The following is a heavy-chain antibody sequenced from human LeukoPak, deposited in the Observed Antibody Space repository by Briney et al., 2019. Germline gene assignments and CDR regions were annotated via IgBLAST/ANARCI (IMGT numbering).Heavy chain of an antibody. CDR3: AKGGIAVAGWGNYFEY. Sequence: PGGSLRLSCAASGFIFSNYAMSWVRQAPGKGLEWVSDMSGSGGNTYYADSVKGRFTISRDNSKNTLYLQMNSLRVEDTAVYYCAKGGIAVAGWGNYFEYWGQGTLVTVSS. CDR1: GFIFSNYA. J-gene: IGHJ4*02. CDR2: MSGSGGNT. D-gene: IGHD6-19*01. V-gene: IGHV3-23*01.